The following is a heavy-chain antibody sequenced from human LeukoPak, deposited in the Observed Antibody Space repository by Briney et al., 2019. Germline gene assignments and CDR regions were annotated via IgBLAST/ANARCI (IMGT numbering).Heavy chain of an antibody. D-gene: IGHD2-2*01. J-gene: IGHJ5*02. CDR1: GFTFSSYE. CDR2: ISSSGSTI. V-gene: IGHV3-48*03. CDR3: ARGCAGTTCYGWFDP. Sequence: GGSLRLSCVASGFTFSSYEMNWVRQAPGKGLEWVSHISSSGSTIYSADSVKGRFAISRDNTMNSLYLQMNSLRAEDTALYYCARGCAGTTCYGWFDPWGQGTLVTVSS.